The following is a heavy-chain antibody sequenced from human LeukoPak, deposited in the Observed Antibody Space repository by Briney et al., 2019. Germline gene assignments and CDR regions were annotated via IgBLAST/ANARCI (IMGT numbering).Heavy chain of an antibody. D-gene: IGHD6-19*01. CDR3: AREIAVAGSYYFDY. CDR1: GGSISSGDYY. J-gene: IGHJ4*02. Sequence: SQTLSHTCTVSGGSISSGDYYWSWIRQPPGKGLEWIGYIYYSGSTYYNPSLKSRVTISVDTSKNQFSLKLSSVTAADTAVYHCAREIAVAGSYYFDYWGQGTLVTVSS. CDR2: IYYSGST. V-gene: IGHV4-30-4*01.